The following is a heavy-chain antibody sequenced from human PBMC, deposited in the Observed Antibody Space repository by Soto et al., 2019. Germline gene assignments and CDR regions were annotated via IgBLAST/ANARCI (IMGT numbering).Heavy chain of an antibody. D-gene: IGHD3-22*01. CDR1: GFTFSSYS. CDR3: ARPTKRSTVVYYYYGMDV. Sequence: GGSLRLSCAASGFTFSSYSMNWVRQAPGKGLEWVSSISSSSSYIYYADSVKGRFTISRDNAKNSLYLQMNSLRAEDTAVYYCARPTKRSTVVYYYYGMDVWGQGTTVTVSS. V-gene: IGHV3-21*01. J-gene: IGHJ6*02. CDR2: ISSSSSYI.